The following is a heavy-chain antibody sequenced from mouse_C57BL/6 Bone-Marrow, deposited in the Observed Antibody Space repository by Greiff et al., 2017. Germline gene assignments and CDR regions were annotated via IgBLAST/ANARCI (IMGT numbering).Heavy chain of an antibody. V-gene: IGHV1-72*01. D-gene: IGHD1-1*01. J-gene: IGHJ1*03. CDR2: IDPNSGGT. CDR3: SRFITTVVATDWYFDV. CDR1: GYTFTSYW. Sequence: QVQLQQPGAELVKPGASVKLSCKASGYTFTSYWMHWVKQRPGRGLEWIGRIDPNSGGTKYNEKFKSKATLPVDKPSSTAYMQLSSLPSEDSAVYYCSRFITTVVATDWYFDVWGTGTTVTVSS.